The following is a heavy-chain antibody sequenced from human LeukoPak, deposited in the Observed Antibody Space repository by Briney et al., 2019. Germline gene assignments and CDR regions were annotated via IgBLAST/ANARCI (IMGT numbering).Heavy chain of an antibody. J-gene: IGHJ4*02. V-gene: IGHV1-46*01. D-gene: IGHD6-13*01. CDR3: ARAPRNSSTMLDF. CDR2: INCDDGST. CDR1: GYTFTSCW. Sequence: APVKVSCKASGYTFTSCWIQWVRQAPGQGLEWMGLINCDDGSTAYAPKFQGRVIMTRDTSTSTAYMDLSSLRSDDTAVYHCARAPRNSSTMLDFWGQGTLVSVSS.